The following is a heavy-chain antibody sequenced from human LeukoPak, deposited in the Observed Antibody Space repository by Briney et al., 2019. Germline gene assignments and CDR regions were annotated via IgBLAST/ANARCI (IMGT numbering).Heavy chain of an antibody. Sequence: SETLSLTCAVYGGSFNGYYWSWIRQSPGDGLEWIGEINDSGVTNCNPSLESRVVLSVDTSKNQFSLRLSSVTAADTAVYYCARRLVDSGASQVSDHWGQGTLVTVSS. CDR2: INDSGVT. CDR3: ARRLVDSGASQVSDH. V-gene: IGHV4-34*01. CDR1: GGSFNGYY. J-gene: IGHJ4*02. D-gene: IGHD2-15*01.